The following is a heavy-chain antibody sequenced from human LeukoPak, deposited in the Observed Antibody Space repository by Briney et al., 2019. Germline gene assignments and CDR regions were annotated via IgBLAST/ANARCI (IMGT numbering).Heavy chain of an antibody. D-gene: IGHD3-10*01. Sequence: SETLSLTCTVSGYSISSGYYWGWIRQPPGKGLEWIGSIYHSGSTYYNPSLKSRVTISVDTSKNQFSLNLSSVTAADTAVYYCARAASGDAVDFYGSGRRFYSYYMDVWGKGTTVTISS. CDR2: IYHSGST. CDR3: ARAASGDAVDFYGSGRRFYSYYMDV. J-gene: IGHJ6*03. CDR1: GYSISSGYY. V-gene: IGHV4-38-2*02.